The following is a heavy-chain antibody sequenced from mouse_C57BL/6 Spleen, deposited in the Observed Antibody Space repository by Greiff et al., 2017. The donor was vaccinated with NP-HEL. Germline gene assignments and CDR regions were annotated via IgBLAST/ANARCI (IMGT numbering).Heavy chain of an antibody. J-gene: IGHJ4*01. CDR1: GYTFTEYT. V-gene: IGHV1-62-2*01. CDR3: ARHEENCNYPYYYAMDY. CDR2: FYPGSGSI. D-gene: IGHD2-1*01. Sequence: QVQLQQSGAELVKPGASVKLSCKASGYTFTEYTIHWVKQRSGQGLEWIGWFYPGSGSIKYNEKFKDKATLTADKSSSTVYMELSRLTSEDSAVYFCARHEENCNYPYYYAMDYWGQGTSVTVSS.